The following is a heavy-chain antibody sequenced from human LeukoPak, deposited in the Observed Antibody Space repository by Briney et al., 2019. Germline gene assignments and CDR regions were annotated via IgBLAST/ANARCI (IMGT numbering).Heavy chain of an antibody. V-gene: IGHV4-30-2*05. J-gene: IGHJ3*02. CDR1: GGSISSGGYY. Sequence: PSETLSLTCTVSGGSISSGGYYWSWIRQPPGKGLEWIGYIYHSGSTYYNPSLKSRVTISVDTSKNQFSLKLSSVTAADTAVYYCARGLITMIVVKDAFDIWGQGTMVTVSS. D-gene: IGHD3-22*01. CDR2: IYHSGST. CDR3: ARGLITMIVVKDAFDI.